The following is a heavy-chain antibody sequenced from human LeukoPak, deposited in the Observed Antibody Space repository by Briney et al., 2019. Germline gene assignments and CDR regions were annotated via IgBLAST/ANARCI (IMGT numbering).Heavy chain of an antibody. J-gene: IGHJ6*03. D-gene: IGHD5-18*01. V-gene: IGHV1-8*01. CDR1: GYTFTSYD. CDR2: MNPNTGNT. CDR3: ARHYGYSYYMDV. Sequence: ASVKVSCQASGYTFTSYDIKWVRQATGQGLEWMGWMNPNTGNTGYAQKFQGRVTMTRNTSISTAYMELGSLRSEDTALYYCARHYGYSYYMDVWGKGTTVTVSS.